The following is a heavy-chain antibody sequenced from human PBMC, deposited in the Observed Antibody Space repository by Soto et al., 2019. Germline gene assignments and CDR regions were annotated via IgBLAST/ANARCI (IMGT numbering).Heavy chain of an antibody. CDR2: INPSGGST. CDR3: ARDGYCSGGSCLPHAFDI. CDR1: GYTFTGYY. J-gene: IGHJ3*02. D-gene: IGHD2-15*01. Sequence: ASVKVSCKASGYTFTGYYMHRVRQAPGQGLEWMGIINPSGGSTSYAQKFQGRVTMTRDTSTSTVYMELSSLRSEDTAVYYCARDGYCSGGSCLPHAFDIWGQGTMVTVSS. V-gene: IGHV1-46*03.